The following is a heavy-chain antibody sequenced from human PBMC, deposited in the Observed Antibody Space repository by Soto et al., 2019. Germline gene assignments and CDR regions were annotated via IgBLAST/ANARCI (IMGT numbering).Heavy chain of an antibody. CDR1: GFTFRSNW. D-gene: IGHD2-21*01. J-gene: IGHJ4*02. V-gene: IGHV3-74*01. CDR3: AATVATRPN. Sequence: EVQLVESGGGLVQPGGSLRLSCAASGFTFRSNWMHWVRQAPGKGPVWVSRIMSDGSITNHADAVKGRFTISRDNAKNTLYLQMNSLRTEDTAVYYCAATVATRPNWGQGTLVTVSS. CDR2: IMSDGSIT.